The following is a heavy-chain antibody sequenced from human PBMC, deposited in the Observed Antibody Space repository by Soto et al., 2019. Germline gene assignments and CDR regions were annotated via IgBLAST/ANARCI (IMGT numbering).Heavy chain of an antibody. CDR3: ARHPEPSSSWYGWFDP. J-gene: IGHJ5*02. CDR1: GYTFTSYD. CDR2: MNPNSGNT. D-gene: IGHD6-13*01. V-gene: IGHV1-8*01. Sequence: ASVKVSCKASGYTFTSYDINWVRQATGQGLEWMGWMNPNSGNTGYAQKFQGRVTITADKSTSTAYMELSSLRSEDTAVYYCARHPEPSSSWYGWFDPWGQGTLVTGS.